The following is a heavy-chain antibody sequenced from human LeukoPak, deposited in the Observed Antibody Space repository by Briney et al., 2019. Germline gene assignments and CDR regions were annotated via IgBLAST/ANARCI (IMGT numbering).Heavy chain of an antibody. V-gene: IGHV7-4-1*02. J-gene: IGHJ4*02. CDR1: GYTFNNYA. D-gene: IGHD6-19*01. CDR2: INTNTGNP. Sequence: ASVMVSCKTSGYTFNNYAVNWVRQAPGQGLEWMGWINTNTGNPTYAQGFTGRCVFSLDTSVSTAYLQISSLKAEDTAVYSCARVAEYSSGWYDPFDYWGQGTLVTVS. CDR3: ARVAEYSSGWYDPFDY.